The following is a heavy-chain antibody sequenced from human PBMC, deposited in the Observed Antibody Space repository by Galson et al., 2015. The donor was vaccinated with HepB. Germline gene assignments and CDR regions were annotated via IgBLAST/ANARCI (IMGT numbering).Heavy chain of an antibody. CDR1: GFTFSTYA. Sequence: SLRLSCAASGFTFSTYAMSWVRQAPGKGLEWVSSITGNGNNIYYADSVKGRFTISRDNSKKTLYLQMISLRADDTAIYYCAKRGEDFYYPYYAMGVWGQGTLVTVSS. CDR2: ITGNGNNI. CDR3: AKRGEDFYYPYYAMGV. V-gene: IGHV3-23*01. J-gene: IGHJ4*02. D-gene: IGHD1-26*01.